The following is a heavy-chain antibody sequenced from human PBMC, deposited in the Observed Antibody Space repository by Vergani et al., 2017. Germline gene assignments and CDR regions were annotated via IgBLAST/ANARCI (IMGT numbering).Heavy chain of an antibody. CDR2: IYYSGST. CDR1: GGSISSYY. J-gene: IGHJ2*01. V-gene: IGHV4-59*01. D-gene: IGHD6-13*01. Sequence: QVQLQESGPGLVKPSETLSLTCTVSGGSISSYYWSWIRQPPGKGLEWIGYIYYSGSTNYNPSLKSRVTRSVDTSKNQFSLKLSSVTAADTAVYYCARERVAAAAGNWYFDLWGRGTLVTVSS. CDR3: ARERVAAAAGNWYFDL.